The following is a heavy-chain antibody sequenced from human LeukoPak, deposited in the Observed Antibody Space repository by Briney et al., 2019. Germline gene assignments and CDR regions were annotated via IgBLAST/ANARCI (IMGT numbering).Heavy chain of an antibody. Sequence: GGSLRLSCAASGFTFSSYGMHWVRQAPGKGLEWVAFIRHDGSNKYYADSVKGRFTISRDKSKNTLYLQMNSLRAEDTAVYYCAKVGDYDILTGYYLSGAFDIWGQGTMVTVSS. CDR2: IRHDGSNK. D-gene: IGHD3-9*01. CDR1: GFTFSSYG. J-gene: IGHJ3*02. V-gene: IGHV3-30*02. CDR3: AKVGDYDILTGYYLSGAFDI.